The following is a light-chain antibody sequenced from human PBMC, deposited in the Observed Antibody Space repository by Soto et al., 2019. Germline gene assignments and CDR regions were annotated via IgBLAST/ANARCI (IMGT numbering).Light chain of an antibody. CDR1: QTTSNN. CDR3: HXYNNWPFA. CDR2: GAS. J-gene: IGKJ5*01. V-gene: IGKV3-15*01. Sequence: EQMMGQSPASVSVSPAEGAILSYEASQTTSNNLAWYQQKTGQAPRLLIYGASTRAAGIPDRLSASWSGTELNLTISRLQSEDFAVYYCHXYNNWPFACGQGTRLEIK.